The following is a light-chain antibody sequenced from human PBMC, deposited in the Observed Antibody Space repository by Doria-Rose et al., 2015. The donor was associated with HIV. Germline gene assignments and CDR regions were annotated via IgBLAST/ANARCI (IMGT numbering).Light chain of an antibody. J-gene: IGKJ1*01. Sequence: TQSPGTLSLSPGERATLSCRASQSFSSTYLAWYQQKPGQAPSLLIYDGSTRATGIPDRFSASGSGTDFTLTINRLEPEDFALYYCHQYRRSWTFGQGTKVEI. CDR2: DGS. CDR1: QSFSSTY. V-gene: IGKV3-20*01. CDR3: HQYRRSWT.